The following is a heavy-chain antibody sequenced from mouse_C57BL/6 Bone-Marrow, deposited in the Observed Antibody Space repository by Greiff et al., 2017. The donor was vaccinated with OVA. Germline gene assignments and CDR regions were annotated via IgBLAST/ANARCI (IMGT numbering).Heavy chain of an antibody. Sequence: EVKLVESGGGLVKPGGSLKLSCAASGFTFSSYAMPWVRQTPEKRLEWVATISDGGSYTYYPDNVKGRFTISRDNAKTNLYLQMSNLKSEDTAMYYCARGRGLRTGDDFDYWGQGTTVTVSS. CDR3: ARGRGLRTGDDFDY. CDR2: ISDGGSYT. CDR1: GFTFSSYA. V-gene: IGHV5-4*03. J-gene: IGHJ2*01. D-gene: IGHD2-2*01.